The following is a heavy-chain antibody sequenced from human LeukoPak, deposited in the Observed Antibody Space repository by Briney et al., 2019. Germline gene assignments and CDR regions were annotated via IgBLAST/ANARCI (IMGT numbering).Heavy chain of an antibody. CDR3: ARRVTTASPPENWFDP. J-gene: IGHJ5*02. V-gene: IGHV4-59*01. D-gene: IGHD4-11*01. CDR2: IYYSRST. CDR1: GGSISSYY. Sequence: SETLSLTCTVSGGSISSYYWSWIRHPPGEGLEWIGYIYYSRSTNYNPSLKSRVTISVDTSKNQFSLKLSSVTAADTAVYYCARRVTTASPPENWFDPWGQGTLVTVSS.